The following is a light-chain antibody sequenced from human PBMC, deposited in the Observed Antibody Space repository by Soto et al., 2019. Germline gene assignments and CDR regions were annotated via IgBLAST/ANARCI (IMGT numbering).Light chain of an antibody. CDR1: QSLVSSNGNTF. CDR3: MQATHLPLT. CDR2: KVS. V-gene: IGKV2-30*01. J-gene: IGKJ1*01. Sequence: DVVMTQSPLSLPVTLGQPASISCRSSQSLVSSNGNTFLIWFQQRPDQSPRRLVYKVSNRDSAVPDRFTGSGSGTDVTLEISRVEAEDVGVYYCMQATHLPLTFGQGTKVEIK.